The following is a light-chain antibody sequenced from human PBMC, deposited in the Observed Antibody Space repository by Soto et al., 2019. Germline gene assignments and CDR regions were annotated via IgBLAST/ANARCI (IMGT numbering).Light chain of an antibody. CDR2: GAS. CDR1: QSVSSN. Sequence: EIVMTQSPATLSVSPGERATLSCRASQSVSSNLAWYQQKPGQAPRLHIYGASTRATGIPARFSGSGSGTEFTLTISSLQSEDFAVYYCQQYNNWWTFGQGTKVEI. CDR3: QQYNNWWT. V-gene: IGKV3-15*01. J-gene: IGKJ1*01.